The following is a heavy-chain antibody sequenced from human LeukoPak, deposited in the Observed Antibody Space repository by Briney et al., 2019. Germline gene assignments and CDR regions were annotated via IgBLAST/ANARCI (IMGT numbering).Heavy chain of an antibody. J-gene: IGHJ4*02. Sequence: GGSLRLSCVVSGVTFSSYWMTWVRQAPGKGLEWVGNIKEDGSAKYYVDSVKGRFTISRDNAKNSVFLQMNSLRAEDTAVYYCATDRGWLQFDYWGQGTLVTVTS. CDR2: IKEDGSAK. V-gene: IGHV3-7*01. CDR1: GVTFSSYW. D-gene: IGHD5-24*01. CDR3: ATDRGWLQFDY.